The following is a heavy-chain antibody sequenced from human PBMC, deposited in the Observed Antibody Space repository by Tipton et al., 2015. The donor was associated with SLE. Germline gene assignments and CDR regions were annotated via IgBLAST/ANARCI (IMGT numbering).Heavy chain of an antibody. Sequence: LSCTVSGVSISTDYWSWIRQPPGKGLEWIGYMYYTGRTNYNPSLKSRLTMSVDTSKNQFSLRLSSVTAADTAVYYCARGVATFKDWGQGSLVTVSS. CDR3: ARGVATFKD. D-gene: IGHD5-12*01. J-gene: IGHJ4*02. CDR1: GVSISTDY. CDR2: MYYTGRT. V-gene: IGHV4-59*01.